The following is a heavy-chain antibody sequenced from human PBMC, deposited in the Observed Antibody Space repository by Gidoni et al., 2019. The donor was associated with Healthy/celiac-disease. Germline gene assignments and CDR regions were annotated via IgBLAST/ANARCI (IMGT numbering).Heavy chain of an antibody. J-gene: IGHJ5*02. CDR2: INHSGST. D-gene: IGHD1-7*01. Sequence: QVQLQQWGAGLLKPSETLSLTCAVYGRSFSGHYWSWIRQPTGKGLEWIGEINHSGSTNYNPSLKSRVTISVDTSKNQFSLKLSSVTAADTAVYYCARAQWYNWNYAGGGVINWFDPWGQGTLVTVSS. CDR1: GRSFSGHY. V-gene: IGHV4-34*01. CDR3: ARAQWYNWNYAGGGVINWFDP.